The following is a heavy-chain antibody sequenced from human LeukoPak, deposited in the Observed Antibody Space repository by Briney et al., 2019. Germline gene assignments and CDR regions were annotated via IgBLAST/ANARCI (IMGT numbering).Heavy chain of an antibody. V-gene: IGHV1-2*02. CDR1: VCTFSSYA. J-gene: IGHJ4*02. D-gene: IGHD6-13*01. Sequence: ASVTVSCKASVCTFSSYAISWVRQAPGQGLEWMGWINPNSGDTNYAQKFQGRVTMTRDTSISTAYMELSRLRSDDTAVYYCARGGSSSWYGYWGQGTLVTVSS. CDR2: INPNSGDT. CDR3: ARGGSSSWYGY.